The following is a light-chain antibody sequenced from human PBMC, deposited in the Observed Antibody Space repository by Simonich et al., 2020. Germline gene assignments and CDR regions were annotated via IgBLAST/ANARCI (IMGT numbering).Light chain of an antibody. J-gene: IGKJ2*01. CDR1: QRVSSSY. CDR2: EAS. V-gene: IGKV3D-20*01. Sequence: EIVLTQSPGTLSLSPGERATLSCRASQRVSSSYLAWYQQKPGLAPRLLIYEASSRATGIPDRFSGSGSGTDFTLTISRLEPEDFAVYYCQQYGSSPYTFGQGTKLEIK. CDR3: QQYGSSPYT.